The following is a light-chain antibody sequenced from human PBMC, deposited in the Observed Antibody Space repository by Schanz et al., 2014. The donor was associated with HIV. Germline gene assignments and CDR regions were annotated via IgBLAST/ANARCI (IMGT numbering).Light chain of an antibody. CDR1: SSDVGGYNY. J-gene: IGLJ3*02. Sequence: QSALTQPASVSGSPGQSITISCTGTSSDVGGYNYVSWYQQHPGIAPKLMIYDVSNRPSGVSNRFSGSKSGNTASLTISGLQAEDEADYYCCSYAGDYWVFGGGTKLTVL. V-gene: IGLV2-14*03. CDR3: CSYAGDYWV. CDR2: DVS.